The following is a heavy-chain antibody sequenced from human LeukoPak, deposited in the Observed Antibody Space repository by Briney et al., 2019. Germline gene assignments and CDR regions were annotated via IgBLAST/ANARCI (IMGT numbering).Heavy chain of an antibody. Sequence: ASVKVSCKASGCTFTNYYMHWVRQAPGQGLEWMGMLNPSGGSTTYAQKFQGRVSLTRDMSTRTVYMELSSLRSEDTAVYYCARGGYSSPRGWFDSWGQGTLVTVSS. V-gene: IGHV1-46*01. CDR2: LNPSGGST. CDR3: ARGGYSSPRGWFDS. J-gene: IGHJ5*01. D-gene: IGHD6-13*01. CDR1: GCTFTNYY.